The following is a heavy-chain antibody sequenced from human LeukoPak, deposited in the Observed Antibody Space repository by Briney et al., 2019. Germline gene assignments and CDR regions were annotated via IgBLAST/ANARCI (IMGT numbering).Heavy chain of an antibody. CDR3: AKDLDIVATITGN. J-gene: IGHJ4*02. V-gene: IGHV3-23*01. D-gene: IGHD5-12*01. Sequence: PGGSLRLSCAASGFTFSGHWMSWVRQAPGKGLEWVSGVSGSGGSTYYADSVKGRFTISRGNSKNTLYLQMNSLRAEDTAVYYCAKDLDIVATITGNWGQGTLVTVSS. CDR1: GFTFSGHW. CDR2: VSGSGGST.